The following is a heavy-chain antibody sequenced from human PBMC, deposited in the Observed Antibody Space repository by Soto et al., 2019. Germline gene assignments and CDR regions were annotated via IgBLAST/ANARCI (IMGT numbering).Heavy chain of an antibody. CDR3: ARGGGIVVISNWFDP. D-gene: IGHD2-2*01. J-gene: IGHJ5*02. Sequence: SETLSLTCAVYGGSFSGYYWSWIRQPPGKGLEWIGEINHSGSTNYNPSLKSRVTISVDTSKNQFSLKLSSVTAADTAVYYCARGGGIVVISNWFDPWGQGTLVTVS. CDR2: INHSGST. V-gene: IGHV4-34*01. CDR1: GGSFSGYY.